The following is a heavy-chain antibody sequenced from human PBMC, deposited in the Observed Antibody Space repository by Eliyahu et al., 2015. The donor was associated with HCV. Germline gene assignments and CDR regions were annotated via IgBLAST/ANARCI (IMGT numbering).Heavy chain of an antibody. CDR2: IYYSGST. Sequence: QVQLQESGPGLVKPSETLSLTCTVSGGSISSYYWSWIRQPPGKGLEWIEYIYYSGSTNYNPSLKSRVTISVDTSKNQFSLKLSSVTAADTAVYYCARDAASIVGATVAFDIWGQGTMVTVSS. V-gene: IGHV4-59*01. CDR3: ARDAASIVGATVAFDI. CDR1: GGSISSYY. J-gene: IGHJ3*02. D-gene: IGHD1-26*01.